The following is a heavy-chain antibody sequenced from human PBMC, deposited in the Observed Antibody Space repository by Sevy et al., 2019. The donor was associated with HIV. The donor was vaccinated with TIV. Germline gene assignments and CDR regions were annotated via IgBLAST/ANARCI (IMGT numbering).Heavy chain of an antibody. CDR2: TYYRSKWYN. CDR3: ARGGVDYYGSGSAGSYYYYYYMDV. J-gene: IGHJ6*03. CDR1: GDSVSSNSAA. V-gene: IGHV6-1*01. Sequence: SQTLSLTCAISGDSVSSNSAAWNWIRQSPSRGLEWLGRTYYRSKWYNDYAVSVKSRMTINPDTSKNQFSLQLNSVTPEDTAVYYCARGGVDYYGSGSAGSYYYYYYMDVWGKGTTVTSP. D-gene: IGHD3-10*01.